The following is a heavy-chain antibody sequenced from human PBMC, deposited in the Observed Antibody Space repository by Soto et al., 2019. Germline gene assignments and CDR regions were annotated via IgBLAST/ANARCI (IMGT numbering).Heavy chain of an antibody. D-gene: IGHD3-10*01. V-gene: IGHV3-7*01. CDR2: IKQDGGEK. J-gene: IGHJ5*02. CDR3: ARVVRFFFNWFDL. Sequence: EVQLVESGGGLVQPGGSLTLSCAASGFTFSNYWMTWVRQAPGKGLEWVANIKQDGGEKYYVDSVKGRFTISRNNANNSLYLQMNSLRAEDTAVYYCARVVRFFFNWFDLWGQGTLVTVSS. CDR1: GFTFSNYW.